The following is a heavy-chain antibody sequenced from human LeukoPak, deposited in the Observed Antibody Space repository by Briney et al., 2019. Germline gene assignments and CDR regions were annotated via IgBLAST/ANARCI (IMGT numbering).Heavy chain of an antibody. CDR1: GLIVSSNY. J-gene: IGHJ4*02. D-gene: IGHD6-13*01. Sequence: GGSLRLSCAASGLIVSSNYMTWVRQAPGKGLEWVGRIESKTDGGTTDYAAPVKGRFTISRDDSKNTLYLQMNSLKTEDTAVYYCTTVPSTSSWYRIHYWGQGTLVTVSS. CDR2: IESKTDGGTT. V-gene: IGHV3-15*04. CDR3: TTVPSTSSWYRIHY.